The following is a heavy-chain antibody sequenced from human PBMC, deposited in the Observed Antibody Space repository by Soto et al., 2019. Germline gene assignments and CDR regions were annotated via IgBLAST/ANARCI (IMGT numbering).Heavy chain of an antibody. CDR1: GDSSTSGNW. Sequence: SETLSLTCGVSGDSSTSGNWWSWVRQPPGKGLEWIGGIYHSGHINYNPSLKSRVTVSVDKSKNQFSLDLSSVTAADTAVYYLARRTDSAMLWSLDDWGRGILVTVSS. J-gene: IGHJ4*02. V-gene: IGHV4-4*02. CDR2: IYHSGHI. D-gene: IGHD3-3*01. CDR3: ARRTDSAMLWSLDD.